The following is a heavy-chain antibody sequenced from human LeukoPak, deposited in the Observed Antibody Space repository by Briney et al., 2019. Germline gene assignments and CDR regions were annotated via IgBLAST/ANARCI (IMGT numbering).Heavy chain of an antibody. J-gene: IGHJ5*02. CDR1: GFTFSAYS. D-gene: IGHD2-8*01. Sequence: PGGSLRLSCVASGFTFSAYSMNWVRQAPGKGLEWASYISTSSVNIYYADSVKGRFTISRDNAKNSLYLQMNSLRAEDTAVYYCARDVSHCTDGVCSGSWGQGTLVTVSS. CDR3: ARDVSHCTDGVCSGS. V-gene: IGHV3-48*04. CDR2: ISTSSVNI.